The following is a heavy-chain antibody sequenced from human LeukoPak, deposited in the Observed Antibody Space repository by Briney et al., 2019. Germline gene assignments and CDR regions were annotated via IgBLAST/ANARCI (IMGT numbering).Heavy chain of an antibody. CDR2: IYPGDSDT. Sequence: TGESLKISCKGSGYSFTSYWIGWVRQMPGKGLEWMGIIYPGDSDTRYSPSFQGQVTISADKSISTAYLQWSSLKASDTAMYYCARRDSSGYYYNYFDYWGQGTLVTVSS. CDR3: ARRDSSGYYYNYFDY. J-gene: IGHJ4*02. CDR1: GYSFTSYW. D-gene: IGHD3-22*01. V-gene: IGHV5-51*01.